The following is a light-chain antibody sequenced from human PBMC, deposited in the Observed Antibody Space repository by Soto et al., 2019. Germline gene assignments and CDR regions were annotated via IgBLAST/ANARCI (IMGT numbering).Light chain of an antibody. Sequence: ELVMTQSPATLSLSPGEKATLSCRASQSVNSNLAWYQQKAGQAPRLLIYGTSTRATGIPARFSGSGSGTDFTLTIISLQFEDFAVYYCQQYNNWPRTFGQGTKVDIK. V-gene: IGKV3-15*01. J-gene: IGKJ1*01. CDR1: QSVNSN. CDR3: QQYNNWPRT. CDR2: GTS.